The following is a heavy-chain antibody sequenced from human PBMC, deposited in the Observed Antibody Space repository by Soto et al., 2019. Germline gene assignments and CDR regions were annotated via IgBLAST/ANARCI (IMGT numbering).Heavy chain of an antibody. J-gene: IGHJ5*02. CDR1: GYTFTSYG. CDR3: ARAKMVRGVTTAPGWFDP. Sequence: ASVKVSCKASGYTFTSYGISWVRQAPGQGLEWMGWISAYNGNTNYAQKLQGRVTMTTDTSTSTAYMELRSLRSDDTAVYYCARAKMVRGVTTAPGWFDPWGQGTLGNVSP. V-gene: IGHV1-18*04. D-gene: IGHD3-10*01. CDR2: ISAYNGNT.